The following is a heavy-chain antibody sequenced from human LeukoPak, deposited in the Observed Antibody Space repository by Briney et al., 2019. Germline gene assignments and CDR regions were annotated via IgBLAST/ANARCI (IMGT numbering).Heavy chain of an antibody. CDR3: AIVHGLPDI. CDR2: IKQDGSEK. V-gene: IGHV3-7*05. D-gene: IGHD4-17*01. CDR1: GFTFSNYW. Sequence: GGSLRLSCAASGFTFSNYWMSWVRQAPGKGLEWVANIKQDGSEKHYVDSVKGRLTVSRDNAKNSIYLQMNSLRAEDTAVYYCAIVHGLPDIWGQGTMVTVSS. J-gene: IGHJ3*02.